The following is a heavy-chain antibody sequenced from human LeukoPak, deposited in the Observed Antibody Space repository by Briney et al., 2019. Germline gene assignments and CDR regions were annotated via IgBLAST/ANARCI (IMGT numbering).Heavy chain of an antibody. V-gene: IGHV4-59*08. CDR2: IYYSGST. D-gene: IGHD6-19*01. J-gene: IGHJ3*02. CDR3: ARQPKRNSSGWWTNAFDI. Sequence: SETLSLTCTVSGGSISSYHWSWIRQPPGKGLEWIGYIYYSGSTNYNPSLKSRVTISVDTSKNQFSLKLSSVTAADTAVYYCARQPKRNSSGWWTNAFDIWGQGTMVTVSS. CDR1: GGSISSYH.